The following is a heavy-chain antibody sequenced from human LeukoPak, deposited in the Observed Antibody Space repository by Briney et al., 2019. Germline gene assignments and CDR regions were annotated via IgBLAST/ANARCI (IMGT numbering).Heavy chain of an antibody. J-gene: IGHJ4*02. Sequence: PGGSLRLSCAVSGITLSNYGMSWVRQAPGKGLEWVAGISDSGGRTNYADSVKGRFTISRDSPKNTLYLQMNGLRAEDTAVYFCAKRGVVIRVILVGFHKEAYYFDSWGQGALVTVSS. V-gene: IGHV3-23*01. CDR2: ISDSGGRT. CDR1: GITLSNYG. D-gene: IGHD3-22*01. CDR3: AKRGVVIRVILVGFHKEAYYFDS.